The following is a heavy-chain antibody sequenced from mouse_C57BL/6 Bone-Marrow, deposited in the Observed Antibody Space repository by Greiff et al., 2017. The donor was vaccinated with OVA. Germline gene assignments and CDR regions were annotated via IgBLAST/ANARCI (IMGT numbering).Heavy chain of an antibody. J-gene: IGHJ4*01. V-gene: IGHV7-1*01. CDR3: ARGYYYGSSYNYAMDY. CDR1: GFTFSDFY. Sequence: EVKLMESGGGLVRSGRSLRLSCATSGFTFSDFYMEWVRQAPGKGLEWIAASRNKANDYTTEYSASVKGRFIVSRDTSQSILYLQMNALRAEDTAIYYCARGYYYGSSYNYAMDYWGQGTSVTVSS. D-gene: IGHD1-1*01. CDR2: SRNKANDYTT.